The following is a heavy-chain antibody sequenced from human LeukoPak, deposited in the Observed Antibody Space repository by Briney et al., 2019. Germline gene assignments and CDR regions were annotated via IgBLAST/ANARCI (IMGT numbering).Heavy chain of an antibody. CDR1: GYTFTSYD. Sequence: GSSVKVSYKASGYTFTSYDINWVRQATGQGLEWMVWMKPNSGNTGYAQKFQGRVTMTRNTSISTAYMELSSLRSEDTAVYYCARRAPYRYYYGSGNPFDPWGQGTLVTVSS. CDR2: MKPNSGNT. D-gene: IGHD3-10*01. CDR3: ARRAPYRYYYGSGNPFDP. J-gene: IGHJ5*02. V-gene: IGHV1-8*01.